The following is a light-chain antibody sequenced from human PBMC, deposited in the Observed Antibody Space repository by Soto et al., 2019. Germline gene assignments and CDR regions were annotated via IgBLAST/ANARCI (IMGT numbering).Light chain of an antibody. CDR1: QSISTY. CDR2: AAS. J-gene: IGKJ3*01. CDR3: QQSHTTRT. V-gene: IGKV1-39*01. Sequence: DIQMTQSPSSLSASVGDRVTITCRASQSISTYLNWYQQKPGKAPKLLIYAASSLQGGVPSRFSGSGSGTDFTLTISSLQPEDFATYYCQQSHTTRTFGLGTKVDIK.